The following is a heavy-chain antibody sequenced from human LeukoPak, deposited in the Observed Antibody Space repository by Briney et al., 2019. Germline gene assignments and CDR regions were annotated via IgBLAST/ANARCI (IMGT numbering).Heavy chain of an antibody. J-gene: IGHJ6*03. CDR1: GGSISSGGYY. V-gene: IGHV4-30-2*01. CDR3: ARGPYSRGRDYYMDV. Sequence: SQTLSLTCTVSGGSISSGGYYWSWIRQPPGKGLEWIGYIYHSGSTYYNPSLKSRVTISVDRSKNQFSLKLSSVTAADTAVYYCARGPYSRGRDYYMDVWGKGATVTVSS. D-gene: IGHD6-13*01. CDR2: IYHSGST.